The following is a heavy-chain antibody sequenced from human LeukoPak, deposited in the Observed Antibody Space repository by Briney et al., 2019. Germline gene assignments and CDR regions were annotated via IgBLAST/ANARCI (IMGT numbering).Heavy chain of an antibody. V-gene: IGHV3-21*01. D-gene: IGHD3-10*01. CDR1: GFTFSNYN. Sequence: PGGSLRLSCAASGFTFSNYNFYWVRQAPGKGLEWVSSISSTSSYIYYADSMKGRFTISRDNAKNSLYLQMNSLRAEDTAVYYCVRALWSGPVYYGMDVWGQGTTVTVSS. CDR3: VRALWSGPVYYGMDV. J-gene: IGHJ6*02. CDR2: ISSTSSYI.